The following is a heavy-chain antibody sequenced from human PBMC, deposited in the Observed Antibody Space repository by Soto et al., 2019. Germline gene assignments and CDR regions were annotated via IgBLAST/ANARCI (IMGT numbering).Heavy chain of an antibody. D-gene: IGHD3-10*01. J-gene: IGHJ4*02. CDR1: GFTFSNYA. V-gene: IGHV3-30-3*01. Sequence: QVQLVESGGGVVHPGRSLRLSCAASGFTFSNYAINWVRQAPGKGLDWVAVLSYGGSNTYYADSVKGRFTIFSDKSKNKLYLQIKNLRSEDTALYYFARVREVTLSSVDDCCQGTLVTVSS. CDR2: LSYGGSNT. CDR3: ARVREVTLSSVDD.